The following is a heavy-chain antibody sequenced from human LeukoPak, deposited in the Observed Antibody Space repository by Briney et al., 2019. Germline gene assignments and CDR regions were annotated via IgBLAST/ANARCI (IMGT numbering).Heavy chain of an antibody. Sequence: PGGSLRLSCAASGFTFRRYGMHWVRQAPGKGLEWVAVISYDGSNKYYADSVKGRFTISRDNSKNTQYLQMNSLRAEDTAVYYCVKEPYGGDSPEICSWGQGTLATVSS. CDR2: ISYDGSNK. J-gene: IGHJ4*02. CDR1: GFTFRRYG. V-gene: IGHV3-30*18. CDR3: VKEPYGGDSPEICS. D-gene: IGHD4-23*01.